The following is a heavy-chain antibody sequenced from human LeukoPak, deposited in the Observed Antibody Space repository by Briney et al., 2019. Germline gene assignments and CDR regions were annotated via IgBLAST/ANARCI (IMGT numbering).Heavy chain of an antibody. J-gene: IGHJ6*02. CDR2: IYTSGST. Sequence: PSETLSLTCTVSGGSISSGSYYWSWIRQPAGKGLEWIGRIYTSGSTNYNPSLKSRVTISVDTSKNQFSLKLSSVSAADTAVYYCARAPSLYYGSGMDVWGQGTTVTVSS. V-gene: IGHV4-61*02. CDR1: GGSISSGSYY. D-gene: IGHD3-10*01. CDR3: ARAPSLYYGSGMDV.